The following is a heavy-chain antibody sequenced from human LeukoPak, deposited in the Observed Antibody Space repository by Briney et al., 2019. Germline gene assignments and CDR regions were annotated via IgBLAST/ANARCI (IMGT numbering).Heavy chain of an antibody. CDR1: GFTFSSYA. CDR2: ISYDGSNK. J-gene: IGHJ6*03. D-gene: IGHD3-9*01. CDR3: ARAAVLRYFDWLFRLPYYYYYMDV. Sequence: GGSLRPSCAASGFTFSSYAMHWVRQAPGKGLEWVAVISYDGSNKYYADSVKGRFTISRDNSKNTLYLQMNSLRAEDTAVYYCARAAVLRYFDWLFRLPYYYYYMDVWGKGTTVTVSS. V-gene: IGHV3-30*04.